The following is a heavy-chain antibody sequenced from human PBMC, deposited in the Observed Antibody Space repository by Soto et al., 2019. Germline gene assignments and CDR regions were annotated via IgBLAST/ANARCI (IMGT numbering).Heavy chain of an antibody. V-gene: IGHV3-48*02. J-gene: IGHJ4*02. Sequence: EVQLVESGGGLVQPGGSLRLSCAASGFTFSNYSMNWVRQAPGKGLEWVSYIRSSNSIIYYADSVKGRFSISRDNVKNSLYLQMNSLRDEDTAVYYCARSRGGPFDYWGQGTLVTVSS. CDR1: GFTFSNYS. CDR2: IRSSNSII. D-gene: IGHD6-25*01. CDR3: ARSRGGPFDY.